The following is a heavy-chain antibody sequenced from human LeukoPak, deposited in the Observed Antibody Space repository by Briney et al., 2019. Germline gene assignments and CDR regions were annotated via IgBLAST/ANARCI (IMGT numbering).Heavy chain of an antibody. CDR1: GGSISSSSYS. D-gene: IGHD3-22*01. V-gene: IGHV4-39*01. J-gene: IGHJ6*02. CDR3: ARLSYYDSSGYYSAPYYYYGMDV. CDR2: IYYSGST. Sequence: SETLSLTCTVSGGSISSSSYSWGWIRQPPGKGLEWIGSIYYSGSTYYNPSLKSRVTISVDTSKNQFSLKLSSVTAADTAVYYCARLSYYDSSGYYSAPYYYYGMDVWGQGTTVTVSS.